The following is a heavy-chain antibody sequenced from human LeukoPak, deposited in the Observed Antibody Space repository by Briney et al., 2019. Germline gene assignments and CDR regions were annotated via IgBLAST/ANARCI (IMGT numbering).Heavy chain of an antibody. CDR2: ISYDGSNK. J-gene: IGHJ4*02. V-gene: IGHV3-30*04. Sequence: GGSLRLSCAASGFTFSSYAMHWVRQAPGKGLEWVAVISYDGSNKYYADSVKGRFTISRDNSKNTLYLQMNSLRAEDTAVYYCAKSPAHDYYDSSGTGYWGQGTLVTVSS. D-gene: IGHD3-22*01. CDR1: GFTFSSYA. CDR3: AKSPAHDYYDSSGTGY.